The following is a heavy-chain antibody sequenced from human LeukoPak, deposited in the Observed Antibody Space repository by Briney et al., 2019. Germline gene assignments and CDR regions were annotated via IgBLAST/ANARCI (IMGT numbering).Heavy chain of an antibody. CDR1: GGSISSSSYY. Sequence: SETLSLTCTVSGGSISSSSYYWGWIRQPPGKGLEWIGSIYYSGSTYYDPSLKSRVTISVDTSKNQFSLKLSSVTAADTAVYYCARLTMGSYLYYFDYWGQGTLVTVSS. D-gene: IGHD3-10*01. J-gene: IGHJ4*02. CDR3: ARLTMGSYLYYFDY. CDR2: IYYSGST. V-gene: IGHV4-39*07.